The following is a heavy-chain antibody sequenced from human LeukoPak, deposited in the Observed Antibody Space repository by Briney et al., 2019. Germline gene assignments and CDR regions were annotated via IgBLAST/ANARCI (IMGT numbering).Heavy chain of an antibody. CDR1: GGSISSGGYY. J-gene: IGHJ5*02. V-gene: IGHV4-61*08. D-gene: IGHD1-1*01. CDR2: IYYSGST. CDR3: ARLAWGTGP. Sequence: SETLSLTCTVSGGSISSGGYYWSWIRQPPGKGLEWIGYIYYSGSTNYNPSLKSRVTISVDTSKNQFSLKLSSVTAADTAVYYCARLAWGTGPWGQGTLVTVSS.